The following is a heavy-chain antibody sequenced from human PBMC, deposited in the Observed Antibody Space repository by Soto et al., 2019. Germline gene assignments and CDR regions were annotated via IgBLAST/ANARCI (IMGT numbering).Heavy chain of an antibody. D-gene: IGHD5-12*01. V-gene: IGHV4-59*01. CDR1: GGSISSYY. CDR2: IYYSGST. J-gene: IGHJ4*02. Sequence: SETLSLTCTVSGGSISSYYWSWIRQPPGKGLEWIGYIYYSGSTNYNPSLKSRVTISVDTSKIQFSLKLSSVTAADTAVYYCARGVATTEFDYWGQGTLVTVS. CDR3: ARGVATTEFDY.